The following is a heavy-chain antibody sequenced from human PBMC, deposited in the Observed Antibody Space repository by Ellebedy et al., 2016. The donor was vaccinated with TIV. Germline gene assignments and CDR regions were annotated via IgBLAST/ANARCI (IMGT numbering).Heavy chain of an antibody. CDR1: GFTFSNYV. Sequence: GGSLRLXXAASGFTFSNYVMSWVRQAPGKGLEWVSTISGSGGSTYHADSVKGRFTISRDNSKNTLYLRMNSLRAEDTAVYYCARDSGSGGEDYWGQGTLVTVSS. J-gene: IGHJ4*02. V-gene: IGHV3-23*01. CDR2: ISGSGGST. D-gene: IGHD3-10*01. CDR3: ARDSGSGGEDY.